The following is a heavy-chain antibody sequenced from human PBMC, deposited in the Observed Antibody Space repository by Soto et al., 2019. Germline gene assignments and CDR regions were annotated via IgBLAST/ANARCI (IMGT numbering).Heavy chain of an antibody. CDR3: ARRRSWQQPPPGSAFDI. Sequence: QLQLQESGPGLVKPSETLSLTCTVSGGSISSSSYYWGWIRQPPGKGLEWIGSIYYSGSTYYNPSLKSRVTISVDTSKNQFSLKLSSVTAADTAVYYCARRRSWQQPPPGSAFDIWGQGTMVTVSS. D-gene: IGHD6-13*01. J-gene: IGHJ3*02. V-gene: IGHV4-39*01. CDR1: GGSISSSSYY. CDR2: IYYSGST.